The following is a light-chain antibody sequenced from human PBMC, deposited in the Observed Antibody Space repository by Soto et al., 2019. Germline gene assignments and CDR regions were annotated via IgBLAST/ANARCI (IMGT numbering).Light chain of an antibody. CDR2: DNN. J-gene: IGLJ2*01. CDR3: GTWDASLSAVV. Sequence: QSVLTQPPSVSAAPGQKVTISCSGSSFNIGNSYVSWYQQLPGRAPKLLIYDNNKRPSGIPDRFSGSKSGSSATLGITGLQTGDEADYYCGTWDASLSAVVFGRGTKLTVL. CDR1: SFNIGNSY. V-gene: IGLV1-51*01.